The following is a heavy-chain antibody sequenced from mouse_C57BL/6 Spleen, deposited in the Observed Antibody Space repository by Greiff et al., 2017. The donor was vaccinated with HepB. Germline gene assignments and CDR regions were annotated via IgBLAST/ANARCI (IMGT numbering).Heavy chain of an antibody. J-gene: IGHJ4*01. D-gene: IGHD1-1*01. CDR3: ARYIYYYGSSPYYAMDY. V-gene: IGHV2-2*01. CDR2: IWSGGST. Sequence: QVQLKESGPGLVQPSQSLSITCTVSGFSLTSYGVHWVRQSPGKGLEWLGVIWSGGSTDYNAAFISRLSISKDNSKSQVFFKMNSLQADDTAIYFCARYIYYYGSSPYYAMDYWGQGTSVTVSS. CDR1: GFSLTSYG.